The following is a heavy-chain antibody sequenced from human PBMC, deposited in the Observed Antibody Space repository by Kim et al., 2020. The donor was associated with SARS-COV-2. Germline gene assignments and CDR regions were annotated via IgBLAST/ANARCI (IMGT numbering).Heavy chain of an antibody. Sequence: TYYADSVRSRFTISRDNRRNSIFLQMNSLTVEDTALYYCVKEGGTMFFDSWGQGTQVTVTA. CDR2: T. D-gene: IGHD3-16*01. CDR3: VKEGGTMFFDS. J-gene: IGHJ4*02. V-gene: IGHV3-43*01.